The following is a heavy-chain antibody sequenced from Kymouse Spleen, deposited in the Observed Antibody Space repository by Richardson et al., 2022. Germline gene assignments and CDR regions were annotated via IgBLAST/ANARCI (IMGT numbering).Heavy chain of an antibody. V-gene: IGHV3-74*01. CDR2: INSDGSST. CDR3: ATPTVTKYYYYGMDV. CDR1: GFTFSSYW. J-gene: IGHJ6*02. D-gene: IGHD4-11,IGHD4-11*01. Sequence: EVQLVESGGGLVQPGGSLRLSCAASGFTFSSYWMHWVRQAPGKGLVWVSRINSDGSSTSYADSVKGRFTISRDNAKNTLYLQMNSLRAEDTAVYYCATPTVTKYYYYGMDVWGQGTTVTVSS.